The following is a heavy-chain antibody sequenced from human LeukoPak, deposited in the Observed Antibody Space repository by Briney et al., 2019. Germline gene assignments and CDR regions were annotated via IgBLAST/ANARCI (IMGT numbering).Heavy chain of an antibody. Sequence: GGSLRLSCAASGFTFSSNAMTWVRQAPGKGLEWVSAIHGSDDNTHYADSVKGRFTISRDNSKNTLYLQMNSLRAEDTAVYYCARGGSYLSAFDIWGQGTMVTVSS. J-gene: IGHJ3*02. CDR1: GFTFSSNA. V-gene: IGHV3-23*01. CDR3: ARGGSYLSAFDI. D-gene: IGHD1-26*01. CDR2: IHGSDDNT.